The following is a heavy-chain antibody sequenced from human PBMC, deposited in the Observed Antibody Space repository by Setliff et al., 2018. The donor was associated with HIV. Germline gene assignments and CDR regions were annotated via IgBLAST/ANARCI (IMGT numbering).Heavy chain of an antibody. CDR1: NYSITSNYY. D-gene: IGHD2-8*01. V-gene: IGHV4-38-2*02. J-gene: IGHJ4*01. CDR2: INHGGKT. Sequence: SETLSLTCIVSNYSITSNYYWAWIRQPPGQGVEWTGSINHGGKTYYSPSLKSRVAISVDTSKNQFSLHFQSVTAADTALYFCARLGDFSYSSRYLYAFDFWGHGALVTVSS. CDR3: ARLGDFSYSSRYLYAFDF.